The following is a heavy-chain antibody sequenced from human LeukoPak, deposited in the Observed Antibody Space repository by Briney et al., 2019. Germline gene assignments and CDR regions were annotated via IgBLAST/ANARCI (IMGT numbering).Heavy chain of an antibody. CDR3: ARDRVLLWFGDLPPSGMDV. CDR1: GYTFTSYA. CDR2: INAGNGNT. Sequence: ASVKVSCKASGYTFTSYAMHWVRQAPGQRLEWMGWINAGNGNTKYSQKFQGRVTITRDTSASTAYMELSSLRSEDTAVYYCARDRVLLWFGDLPPSGMDVRGQGTTVTVSS. J-gene: IGHJ6*02. D-gene: IGHD3-10*01. V-gene: IGHV1-3*01.